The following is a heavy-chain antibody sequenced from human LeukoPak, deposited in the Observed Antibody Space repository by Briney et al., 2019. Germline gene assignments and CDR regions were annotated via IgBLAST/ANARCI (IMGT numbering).Heavy chain of an antibody. CDR3: ARDPGTEYSSSWYEIAVAGTDYYYYMDV. D-gene: IGHD6-13*01. Sequence: GASVKVSCKASGYTFTSYGISWVRQAPGQGLEWMGWISAYNGNTNYAQKLQGRVTMTTDTSTSTAYMELRSLRSDDTAVYYCARDPGTEYSSSWYEIAVAGTDYYYYMDVWGKGTTVTVSS. CDR2: ISAYNGNT. J-gene: IGHJ6*03. V-gene: IGHV1-18*01. CDR1: GYTFTSYG.